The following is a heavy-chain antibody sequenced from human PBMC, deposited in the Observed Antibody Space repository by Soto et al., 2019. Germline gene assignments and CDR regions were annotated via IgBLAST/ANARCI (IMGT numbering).Heavy chain of an antibody. J-gene: IGHJ6*02. CDR1: GGSIRSTNW. V-gene: IGHV4-4*02. D-gene: IGHD2-15*01. CDR3: ARDLDRYCSVTSCHAMDV. Sequence: PSETLSLTCVVSGGSIRSTNWWAWVRQTPGKGLEWIGEVYLNGTPNYNPSLTGRATRSVDRSKDQVSLRLNSVIDADTAVYYCARDLDRYCSVTSCHAMDVWGQGTPVTVSS. CDR2: VYLNGTP.